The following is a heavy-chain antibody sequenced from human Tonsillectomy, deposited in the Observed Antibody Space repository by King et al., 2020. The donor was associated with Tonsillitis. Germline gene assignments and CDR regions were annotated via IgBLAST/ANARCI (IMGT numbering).Heavy chain of an antibody. CDR2: ISGTGLTT. V-gene: IGHV3-23*04. J-gene: IGHJ4*03. CDR3: AKVKLVTSGNLCYFDY. D-gene: IGHD5-18*01. Sequence: VQLVESGGGLVHPGGSRRLSCAASEFTFSNYAMNWVRQAPGKGLEWGSAISGTGLTTYYADSVKGRFTISRANSKNTLYLQMNSLRAEDTAVYFCAKVKLVTSGNLCYFDYWGQGTLVTVSS. CDR1: EFTFSNYA.